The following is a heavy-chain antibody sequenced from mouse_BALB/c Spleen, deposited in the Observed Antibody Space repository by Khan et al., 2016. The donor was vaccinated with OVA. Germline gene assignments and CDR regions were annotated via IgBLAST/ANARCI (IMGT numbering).Heavy chain of an antibody. CDR1: GFSLTSYG. V-gene: IGHV2-3*01. D-gene: IGHD2-4*01. CDR3: AGVVYYDYDHYGMDY. Sequence: QVQLKQSGPGLVAPSQSLSITCTVSGFSLTSYGVSWVRQPPGKGLEWLGIIWGDGNTNYHSALISRLRISKDNSKSQVFLNLNSLQTDDTATYXCAGVVYYDYDHYGMDYWGQGTSVTVSS. J-gene: IGHJ4*01. CDR2: IWGDGNT.